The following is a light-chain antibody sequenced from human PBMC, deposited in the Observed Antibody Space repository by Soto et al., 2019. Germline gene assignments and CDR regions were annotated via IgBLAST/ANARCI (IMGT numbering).Light chain of an antibody. Sequence: EIVLTQSPATLSLSPGERATLSCRASQSVSRYLAWYQQKPGQAPMLLIYDASNRATSIPARFSGSGSGTDFTLTISSLETEDFAVYYCQQRSNWPWTFGQGTKVEIK. CDR3: QQRSNWPWT. CDR1: QSVSRY. J-gene: IGKJ1*01. V-gene: IGKV3-11*01. CDR2: DAS.